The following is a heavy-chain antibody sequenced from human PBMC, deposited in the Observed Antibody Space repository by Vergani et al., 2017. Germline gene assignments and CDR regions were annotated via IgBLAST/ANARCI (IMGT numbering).Heavy chain of an antibody. CDR1: GGSISSGGYY. D-gene: IGHD3-22*01. CDR2: IYYSGST. Sequence: QVQLQESGPGLVKPSQTLSLTCTVYGGSISSGGYYRSWIRQHPGKGLEWIGYIYYSGSTYYNPSLKSRVTISVDTSKNQFSLKLSSVTAADTAVYYCAXGLNYYDSSGYLHWYFDLWGRGTLVTVSS. V-gene: IGHV4-31*03. CDR3: AXGLNYYDSSGYLHWYFDL. J-gene: IGHJ2*01.